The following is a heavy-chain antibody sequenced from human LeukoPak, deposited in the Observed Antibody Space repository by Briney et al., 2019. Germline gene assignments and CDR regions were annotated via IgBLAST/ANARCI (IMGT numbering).Heavy chain of an antibody. D-gene: IGHD1-26*01. Sequence: SETLSLTCAVYGGSFSGYYWSWIRQPPGKGLEWIGEINHSGSTNYNPSLKSRVTISVDTSKNQFSLKLSSVTAADTAVYYCARVASGATLRHYYYYYGMDVWGQGTTVTVSS. V-gene: IGHV4-34*01. J-gene: IGHJ6*02. CDR2: INHSGST. CDR3: ARVASGATLRHYYYYYGMDV. CDR1: GGSFSGYY.